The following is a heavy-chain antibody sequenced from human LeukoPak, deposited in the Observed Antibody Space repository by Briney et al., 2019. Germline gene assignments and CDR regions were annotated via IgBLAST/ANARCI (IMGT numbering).Heavy chain of an antibody. CDR1: GDSINNYY. V-gene: IGHV4-59*08. CDR2: IYYTGST. Sequence: PSETLSLTRTVSGDSINNYYWTWIRQPPGKGLEWIGYIYYTGSTNYNPSLKSRVTMSVDTSKNQFSLKLSSVTAADTAVYYCARGVRWNDYWGQGTLVTVSS. CDR3: ARGVRWNDY. D-gene: IGHD4-23*01. J-gene: IGHJ4*02.